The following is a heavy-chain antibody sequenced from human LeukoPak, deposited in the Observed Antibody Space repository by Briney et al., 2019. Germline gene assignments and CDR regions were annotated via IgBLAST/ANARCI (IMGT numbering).Heavy chain of an antibody. J-gene: IGHJ4*02. V-gene: IGHV3-9*01. Sequence: GRSLRLSCAASGFTFDDYAMHWVRQAPGKGLEWVSGISWNSGSIGYADSVKGRFTISRDNAKNSLYLQMNSLRAEDTALYYCAKGGIAARAGYHFDYWGQGTLVTVSS. CDR2: ISWNSGSI. CDR1: GFTFDDYA. D-gene: IGHD6-6*01. CDR3: AKGGIAARAGYHFDY.